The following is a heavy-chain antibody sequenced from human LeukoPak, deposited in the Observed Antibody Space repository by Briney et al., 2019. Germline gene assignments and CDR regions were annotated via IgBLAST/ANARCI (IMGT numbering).Heavy chain of an antibody. CDR2: IYYSGST. CDR1: GGSISSYY. V-gene: IGHV4-59*01. CDR3: ARGIVVHTGNYFDY. Sequence: PSETLSLTCTVSGGSISSYYWSWIRQPPGKGLEWIGYIYYSGSTNYNPSLKSRVTISVDTSKNQFSLKLSSVTAADTAVYYCARGIVVHTGNYFDYWGQGTLVTVSS. D-gene: IGHD3-22*01. J-gene: IGHJ4*02.